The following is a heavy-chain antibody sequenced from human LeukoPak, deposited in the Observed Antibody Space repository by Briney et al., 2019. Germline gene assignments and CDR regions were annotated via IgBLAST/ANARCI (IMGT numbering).Heavy chain of an antibody. J-gene: IGHJ2*01. CDR1: GFTVSSNY. CDR3: AQSGRYWYFDL. CDR2: IYSGGST. D-gene: IGHD3-10*01. V-gene: IGHV3-53*01. Sequence: GGSLRLSCAASGFTVSSNYMSWVRQAPGKGVEWVSVIYSGGSTYYADSVKGRFTISRDNSKNTLYLQMNSLRAEDTAVYYCAQSGRYWYFDLWGRGTLVTVSS.